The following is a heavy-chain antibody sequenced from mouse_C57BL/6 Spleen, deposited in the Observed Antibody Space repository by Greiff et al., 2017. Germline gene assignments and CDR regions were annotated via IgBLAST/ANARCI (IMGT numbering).Heavy chain of an antibody. V-gene: IGHV14-1*01. CDR1: GFNIKDYY. CDR2: IDPEDGDT. CDR3: TTLSYYSSAWLAY. J-gene: IGHJ3*01. D-gene: IGHD2-12*01. Sequence: VQLQQSGAELVRPGASVKLSCTASGFNIKDYYMHWVKQRPEQGLEWIGRIDPEDGDTEYAPKFQGKATMTADTSSNTAYLQLSSLTSEDTAVYYCTTLSYYSSAWLAYWGQGTLVTVSA.